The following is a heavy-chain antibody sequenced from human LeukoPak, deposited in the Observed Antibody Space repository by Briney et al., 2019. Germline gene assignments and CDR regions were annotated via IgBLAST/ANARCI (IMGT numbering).Heavy chain of an antibody. V-gene: IGHV3-23*01. CDR1: GLTFSSYA. Sequence: GGSLRLSCAASGLTFSSYAMSWVRQAPGKGLEWVSSVNGSGYSAYYADSVKGRFTISRDNAKNTLYLQMNSLRAEDTAVYYCARDAPGNTALDYWGQGTLVTVSS. J-gene: IGHJ4*02. CDR2: VNGSGYSA. CDR3: ARDAPGNTALDY. D-gene: IGHD5-18*01.